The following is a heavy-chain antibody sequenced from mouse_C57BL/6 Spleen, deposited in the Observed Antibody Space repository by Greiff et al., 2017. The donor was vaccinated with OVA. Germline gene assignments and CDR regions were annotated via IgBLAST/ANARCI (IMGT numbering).Heavy chain of an antibody. CDR2: IDPENGDT. V-gene: IGHV14-4*01. CDR3: TTPSQGYFDV. CDR1: GFNIKDDY. J-gene: IGHJ1*03. D-gene: IGHD2-10*02. Sequence: VHVKQSGAELVRPGASVKLSCTASGFNIKDDYMHWVKQRPEQGLEWIGWIDPENGDTEYASKFQGKATITADTSSNTAYLQLSSLTSEDTAVYYCTTPSQGYFDVWGTGTTVTVSS.